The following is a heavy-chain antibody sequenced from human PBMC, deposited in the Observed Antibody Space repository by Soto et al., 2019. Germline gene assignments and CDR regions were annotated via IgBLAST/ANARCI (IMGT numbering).Heavy chain of an antibody. CDR1: GGTFSSYA. Sequence: SVKVSCKASGGTFSSYAISWVRQAPGQGLEWMGGIIPIFGTANYAQKFQGRVTITADESTSTAYMELSSLRSEDTAVYYCASLYCSGGSCYSVYNWVDPWGQGTLVTV. D-gene: IGHD2-15*01. CDR3: ASLYCSGGSCYSVYNWVDP. CDR2: IIPIFGTA. V-gene: IGHV1-69*13. J-gene: IGHJ5*02.